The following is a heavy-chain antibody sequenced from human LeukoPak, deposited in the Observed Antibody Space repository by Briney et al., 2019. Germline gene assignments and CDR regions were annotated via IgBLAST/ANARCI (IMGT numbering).Heavy chain of an antibody. CDR3: ARQSYYDFWSGHKYFDY. J-gene: IGHJ4*02. D-gene: IGHD3-3*01. CDR1: GYTFDSCG. V-gene: IGHV1-18*01. Sequence: ASVKVSCKASGYTFDSCGITWVRQAPGQGLEWVGWISPYTGKTDYAQKFQGRVTMTRDTSISTAYMELSRLRSDDTAVYYCARQSYYDFWSGHKYFDYWGQGTLVTVSS. CDR2: ISPYTGKT.